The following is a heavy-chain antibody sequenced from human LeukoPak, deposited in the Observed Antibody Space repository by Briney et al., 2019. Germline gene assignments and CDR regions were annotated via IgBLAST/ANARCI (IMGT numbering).Heavy chain of an antibody. CDR1: GFTFSSYG. J-gene: IGHJ4*02. CDR2: ISGRGDNT. Sequence: PGGSLRLSCATSGFTFSSYGMSWVRKAPGKGLEWVSIISGRGDNTYYAGSVKGRFTISRDNYKNTLYLQMNSLRAEDTAVYYCVGGDYWGQGTLVTVSS. CDR3: VGGDY. V-gene: IGHV3-23*01.